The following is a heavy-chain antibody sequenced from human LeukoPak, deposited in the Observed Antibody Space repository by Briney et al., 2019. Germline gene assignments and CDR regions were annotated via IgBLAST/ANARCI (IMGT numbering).Heavy chain of an antibody. Sequence: GGSLRLSCAASGFTVSSNYMSWVRQGPGKGLECVSVISNDGDTYYADSVKGRFTITRDTSKNTLSLQMNSLRAEDTAVYYCARDDTSGGYYEFGYWGQGTLVTVSS. CDR3: ARDDTSGGYYEFGY. V-gene: IGHV3-53*01. CDR2: ISNDGDT. CDR1: GFTVSSNY. D-gene: IGHD6-19*01. J-gene: IGHJ4*02.